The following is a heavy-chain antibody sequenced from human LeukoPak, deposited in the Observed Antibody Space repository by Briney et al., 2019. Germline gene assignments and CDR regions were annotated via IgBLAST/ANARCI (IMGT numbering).Heavy chain of an antibody. V-gene: IGHV1-69*01. CDR1: GGTFSSYA. Sequence: GSSVKASCKASGGTFSSYAISWVRQAPGQGLEWMGGIIPIFGTANYAQKFQGRVTITADESTSTAYMELSSLRSEDTAVYYCARGGVVAALGGWFDPWGQGTLVTVSS. D-gene: IGHD2-15*01. J-gene: IGHJ5*02. CDR2: IIPIFGTA. CDR3: ARGGVVAALGGWFDP.